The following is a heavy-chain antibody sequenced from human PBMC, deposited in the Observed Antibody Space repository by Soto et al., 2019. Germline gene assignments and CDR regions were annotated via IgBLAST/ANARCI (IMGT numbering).Heavy chain of an antibody. V-gene: IGHV3-30*18. CDR3: AKDLQRIQLWGNFDY. CDR1: GFTFSSYG. CDR2: ISYDGSNK. J-gene: IGHJ4*02. D-gene: IGHD5-18*01. Sequence: GGSLRLSCAASGFTFSSYGMHRVRQAPGKQLEWVAVISYDGSNKYYADSVKGRFTITRDNSKNTLYLQMNSLRAEDTAVYYCAKDLQRIQLWGNFDYWGQGTLVTVSS.